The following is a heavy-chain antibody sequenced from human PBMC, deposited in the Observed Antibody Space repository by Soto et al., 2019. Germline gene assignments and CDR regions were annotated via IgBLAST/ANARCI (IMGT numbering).Heavy chain of an antibody. CDR3: ARALYSSSWVPDY. D-gene: IGHD6-13*01. Sequence: TLSLTCTVSGGSISSSNWWSWVRQPPGKGLEWIGEIYHSGSTNYNPSLKSRVTISVDKSKNQFSLKLSSVTAADTAVYYCARALYSSSWVPDYWGQGTLVTVSS. CDR2: IYHSGST. CDR1: GGSISSSNW. V-gene: IGHV4-4*02. J-gene: IGHJ4*02.